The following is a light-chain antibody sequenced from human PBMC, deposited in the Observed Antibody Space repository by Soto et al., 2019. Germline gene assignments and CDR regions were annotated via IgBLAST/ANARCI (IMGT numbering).Light chain of an antibody. CDR3: ATWDDRMRAYV. CDR2: RNG. V-gene: IGLV1-47*01. J-gene: IGLJ1*01. Sequence: QSVLTQPPSASGTPGQRVTISCSGSSSNIGTYYVDWYQQLPGTAPKLLIHRNGQRPSGVPDRFSGSKSGTSASLAISGLRSEDEADYYSATWDDRMRAYVIGDGTKVTVL. CDR1: SSNIGTYY.